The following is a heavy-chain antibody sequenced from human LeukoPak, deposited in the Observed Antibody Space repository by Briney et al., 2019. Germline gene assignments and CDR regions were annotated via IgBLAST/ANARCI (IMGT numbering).Heavy chain of an antibody. Sequence: GASVKVSCKASGYTFTSYAMHWVRQAPGQRLEWMGWINAGNGNATYTQKFQDRVTFTRDTSASTAYMDLSSLRSEDTAVYYCARVSSGWHGYLDHWDQGTPVTVSS. J-gene: IGHJ4*02. D-gene: IGHD6-25*01. CDR3: ARVSSGWHGYLDH. V-gene: IGHV1-3*01. CDR2: INAGNGNA. CDR1: GYTFTSYA.